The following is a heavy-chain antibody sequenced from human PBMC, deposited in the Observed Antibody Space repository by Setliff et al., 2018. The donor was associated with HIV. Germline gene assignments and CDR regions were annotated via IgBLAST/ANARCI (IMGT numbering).Heavy chain of an antibody. J-gene: IGHJ1*01. CDR1: GGSISSSSYY. CDR3: ATVLMVYAIGGRYFQH. D-gene: IGHD2-8*01. V-gene: IGHV4-39*01. Sequence: SETLSLTCTVSGGSISSSSYYWGWIGQPQGKGLEWIGSTYYSGSTYYNPSLKSRVTISRDTSKNQFSLKLSSVTAADTAVYYCATVLMVYAIGGRYFQHWGQGTLVTVSS. CDR2: TYYSGST.